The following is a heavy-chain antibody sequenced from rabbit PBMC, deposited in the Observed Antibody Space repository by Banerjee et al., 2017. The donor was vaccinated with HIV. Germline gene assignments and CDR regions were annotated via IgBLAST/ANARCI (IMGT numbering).Heavy chain of an antibody. V-gene: IGHV1S45*01. CDR2: IAAGSSGST. CDR3: ARAPASLNL. J-gene: IGHJ4*01. CDR1: GIDFSSYYY. Sequence: QEQLEESGGGLVKPEGSLTLTCKASGIDFSSYYYMCWVRQAPGKGLEWIACIAAGSSGSTYYASWAKGRFTISKTSSTTVTLQMTSLTAADTATYFCARAPASLNLWGQGTLVTVS.